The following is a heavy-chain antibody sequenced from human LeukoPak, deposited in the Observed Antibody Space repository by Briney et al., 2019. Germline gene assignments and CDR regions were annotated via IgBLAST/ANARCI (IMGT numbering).Heavy chain of an antibody. D-gene: IGHD6-13*01. J-gene: IGHJ5*02. Sequence: SVKVSCKASGGTFSSYAISWVRQAPGQGLEWMGGIIPIFGTANYAQKFQGRVTITTDESTSTAYMELSSLRSEDTAVYYCARGSTYSSSWSHRGDWFDPWGQGTLVTVSS. CDR1: GGTFSSYA. CDR3: ARGSTYSSSWSHRGDWFDP. V-gene: IGHV1-69*05. CDR2: IIPIFGTA.